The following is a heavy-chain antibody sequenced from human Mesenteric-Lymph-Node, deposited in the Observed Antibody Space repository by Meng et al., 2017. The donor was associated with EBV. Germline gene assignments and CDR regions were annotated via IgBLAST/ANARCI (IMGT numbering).Heavy chain of an antibody. V-gene: IGHV3-33*01. CDR3: AGAYAEFVDC. CDR2: IWYDGIKT. D-gene: IGHD4-17*01. Sequence: VGSGGGVVKPGGSLRLSWETSGFSFSSYGMHWVRQAPGKGLEWLAVIWYDGIKTYYADSVRGRFTISRDNSKSTLYLQMNSLRDEDTAIYYCAGAYAEFVDCWGQGTLVTVSS. CDR1: GFSFSSYG. J-gene: IGHJ4*02.